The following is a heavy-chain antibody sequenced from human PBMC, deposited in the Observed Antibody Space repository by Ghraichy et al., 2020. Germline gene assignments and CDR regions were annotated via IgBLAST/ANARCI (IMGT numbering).Heavy chain of an antibody. D-gene: IGHD6-13*01. V-gene: IGHV3-74*01. CDR3: ARDLWGGSSY. J-gene: IGHJ4*02. Sequence: GESLNISCAASGFTFSSYWMHWVRQAPGKGLVWVSRINIDGSSTSYADSVKGRFTISRDNAKNTLYLQMSSLRAEDTAMYYCARDLWGGSSYWGQGTLVTVSS. CDR1: GFTFSSYW. CDR2: INIDGSST.